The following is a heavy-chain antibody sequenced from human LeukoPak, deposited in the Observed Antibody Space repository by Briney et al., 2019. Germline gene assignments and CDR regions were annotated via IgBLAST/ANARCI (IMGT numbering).Heavy chain of an antibody. J-gene: IGHJ4*02. CDR3: ARVLTSRYDILTGYLGY. CDR2: INPNSGGT. D-gene: IGHD3-9*01. CDR1: GYTFTGYY. Sequence: ASVKVSCKASGYTFTGYYMHWVRQAPGQGLEWMGWINPNSGGTNYAQKFQGRVTMTRDTSISTAYMELSRLRSDDTAVYYCARVLTSRYDILTGYLGYWGQGTLVTASS. V-gene: IGHV1-2*02.